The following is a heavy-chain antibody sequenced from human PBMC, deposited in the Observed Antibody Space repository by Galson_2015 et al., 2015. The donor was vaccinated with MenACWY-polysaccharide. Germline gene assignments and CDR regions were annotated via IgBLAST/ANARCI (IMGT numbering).Heavy chain of an antibody. V-gene: IGHV1-2*06. D-gene: IGHD2-15*01. CDR3: ARYGYCSGGSCYSADLDAFDI. CDR2: INPDSGGT. J-gene: IGHJ3*02. Sequence: SVKVSCKASGYNFTGYYIHWVRQAPGQGLEWMGRINPDSGGTNYPQKFQGRVTMTRDTSISTAYMELSRLRSDDTAVYYCARYGYCSGGSCYSADLDAFDIWGQGTMVTVSS. CDR1: GYNFTGYY.